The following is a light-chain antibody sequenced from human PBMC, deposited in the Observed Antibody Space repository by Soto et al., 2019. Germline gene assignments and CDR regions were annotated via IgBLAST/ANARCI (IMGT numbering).Light chain of an antibody. J-gene: IGKJ4*01. CDR1: LSFGSY. CDR3: QQHSSWPIT. CDR2: EAS. Sequence: EIVLTQSPATLSSSPGERATISCRASLSFGSYLAWYQQKPGKAPRLLIHEASNIDHGVPSRFSGSGSGTDFTLTISSLQPEDFATYYCQQHSSWPITFGEGTKVEI. V-gene: IGKV3-11*01.